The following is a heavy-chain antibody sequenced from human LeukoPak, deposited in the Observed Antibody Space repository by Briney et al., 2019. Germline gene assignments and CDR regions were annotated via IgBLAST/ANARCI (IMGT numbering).Heavy chain of an antibody. CDR1: GLTFSSYA. J-gene: IGHJ4*02. CDR2: ISGSDSRT. V-gene: IGHV3-23*01. CDR3: AKDRGDYHDSGGFDY. Sequence: GGSLRLSCAGSGLTFSSYAMSWVRQAPGKGLEWVSIISGSDSRTDYADSVKGRLTISRDNSKNTLYLQMNSLRAEDTAVYYCAKDRGDYHDSGGFDYWGQGTLVTVSS. D-gene: IGHD3-22*01.